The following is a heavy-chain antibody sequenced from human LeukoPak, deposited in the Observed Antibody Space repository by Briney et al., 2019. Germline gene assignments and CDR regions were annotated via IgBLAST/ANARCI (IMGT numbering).Heavy chain of an antibody. CDR1: GYTFTSYG. V-gene: IGHV1-46*01. CDR3: ARALVLLWFGELFQMPGGGFDP. CDR2: INPSGGST. D-gene: IGHD3-10*01. Sequence: ASVKVSCKASGYTFTSYGISWVRQAPGQGLEWMGIINPSGGSTSYAQKFQGRVTMTRDTSTSTVYMELSSLRSEDTAVYYCARALVLLWFGELFQMPGGGFDPWGQGTLVTVSS. J-gene: IGHJ5*02.